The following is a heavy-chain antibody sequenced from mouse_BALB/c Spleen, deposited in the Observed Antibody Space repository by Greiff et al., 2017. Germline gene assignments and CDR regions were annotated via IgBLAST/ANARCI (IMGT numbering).Heavy chain of an antibody. CDR1: GYTFTSYV. J-gene: IGHJ4*01. CDR3: ARGGKRALDY. Sequence: VQLQQSGPELVKPGASVKMSCKASGYTFTSYVMPWVQQNPGKGLEWLGDINTYNDGTKYNEKFKGKATLTSDKTSSTAYMQLISLTSADTAVYSCARGGKRALDYWGQGTSVTVSS. V-gene: IGHV1-14*01. CDR2: INTYNDGT.